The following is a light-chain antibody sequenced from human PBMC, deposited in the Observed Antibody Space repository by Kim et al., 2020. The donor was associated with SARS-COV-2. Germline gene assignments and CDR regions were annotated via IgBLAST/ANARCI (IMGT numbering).Light chain of an antibody. V-gene: IGKV1-5*03. CDR1: QNIGEW. Sequence: DIQVTQSPSTLSASVGDTITITCRASQNIGEWMAWYQQKTGKAPKLLISLASDLQSGVPSRFGGSGSGTDFSITITDLQPDDCATYYCQRYNSYSATFGRGTKVDIK. CDR3: QRYNSYSAT. J-gene: IGKJ1*01. CDR2: LAS.